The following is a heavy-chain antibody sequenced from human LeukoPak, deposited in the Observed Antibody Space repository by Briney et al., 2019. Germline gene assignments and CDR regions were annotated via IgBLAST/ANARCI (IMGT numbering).Heavy chain of an antibody. CDR3: ARDYGQLGNFDY. CDR1: GFTFSSYA. CDR2: ISYDGSNK. V-gene: IGHV3-30*04. D-gene: IGHD6-6*01. Sequence: GGSLSLSWAASGFTFSSYAMHWVRQAPGKGLEWVAVISYDGSNKYYADSVKGRFTISRDNSKNTLYLQMNSLRAEDTAVYYCARDYGQLGNFDYWGQGTLVTVSS. J-gene: IGHJ4*02.